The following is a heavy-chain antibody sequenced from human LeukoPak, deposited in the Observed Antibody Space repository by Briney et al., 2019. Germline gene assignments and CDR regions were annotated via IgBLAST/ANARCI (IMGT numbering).Heavy chain of an antibody. CDR1: GDPITSANW. Sequence: PSGTLSLTCAVSGDPITSANWWSWVRQSPGKGLEWIGEISHSGATNHNPSLKSRVTMSLGKSKNQLSLRVNSVTAADAAVYYCVRGDDYIFDYWGQGTLVTVSS. V-gene: IGHV4-4*02. D-gene: IGHD4-11*01. CDR3: VRGDDYIFDY. CDR2: ISHSGAT. J-gene: IGHJ4*02.